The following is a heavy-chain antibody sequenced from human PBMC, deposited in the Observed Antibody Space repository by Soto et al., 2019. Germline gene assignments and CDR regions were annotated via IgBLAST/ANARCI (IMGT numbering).Heavy chain of an antibody. Sequence: GGSLRLSCAASGFTFSSYGMHWVRQAPGKGLEWVAVIWYDGSNKYYADSVKGRFTISRDNSKNTLYLQMNGLRAEDTAVYYCARVQNALSYYDSSGLAYWGQGTLVTVSS. D-gene: IGHD3-22*01. V-gene: IGHV3-33*01. J-gene: IGHJ4*02. CDR3: ARVQNALSYYDSSGLAY. CDR2: IWYDGSNK. CDR1: GFTFSSYG.